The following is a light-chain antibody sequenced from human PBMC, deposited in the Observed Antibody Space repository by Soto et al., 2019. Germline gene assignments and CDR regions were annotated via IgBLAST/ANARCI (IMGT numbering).Light chain of an antibody. CDR2: AAS. J-gene: IGKJ5*01. CDR1: QRISYY. Sequence: DIQMTQSPSSLSASVGDRVTITCRASQRISYYLNWFHQKPGRAPKLLIYAASSLEAGVPSRYSGSGSGTDFTLTISSLQPEDFATYYCQQSYSTPFTFGQGTRLEI. V-gene: IGKV1-39*01. CDR3: QQSYSTPFT.